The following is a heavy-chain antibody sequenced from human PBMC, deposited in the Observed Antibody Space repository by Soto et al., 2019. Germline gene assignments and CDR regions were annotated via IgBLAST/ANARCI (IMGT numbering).Heavy chain of an antibody. CDR1: GGSISSYY. CDR2: IYYSWST. J-gene: IGHJ4*02. Sequence: SETLSLTCTVSGGSISSYYWSWIRQPPGKGLEWIGYIYYSWSTNYNPSLKSRVTISVDTSKNQFSLKLSSVTAADTAVYYCAREPYSYGYYFDYWGQGTLVTVSS. D-gene: IGHD5-18*01. V-gene: IGHV4-59*01. CDR3: AREPYSYGYYFDY.